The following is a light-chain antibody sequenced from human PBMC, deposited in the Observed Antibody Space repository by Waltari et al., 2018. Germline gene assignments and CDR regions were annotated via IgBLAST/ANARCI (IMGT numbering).Light chain of an antibody. Sequence: QLVLTQSPSASASLGASVRLTSTLRSGHSTYGIAWHQQQPEKGPRYLMRLNSDGSHNKGDGIPDRFSGSSSGAERYLTISSLQSEDEADYYCQTWGTDIVVFGGGTQLTVL. V-gene: IGLV4-69*01. CDR3: QTWGTDIVV. J-gene: IGLJ2*01. CDR2: LNSDGSH. CDR1: SGHSTYG.